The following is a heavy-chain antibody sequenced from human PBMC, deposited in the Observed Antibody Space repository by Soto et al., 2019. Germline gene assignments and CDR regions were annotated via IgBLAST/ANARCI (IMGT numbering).Heavy chain of an antibody. CDR2: IFYSGST. J-gene: IGHJ5*02. D-gene: IGHD6-6*01. CDR1: GGSISSYY. V-gene: IGHV4-59*08. Sequence: SETLSLTCTVSGGSISSYYWSWIRQPPGKGLEWIGYIFYSGSTNYNPSLESRVTISVDTSKNHFSLKLTSVTAADTAVYYCARHTIAASLAPNRHDPWGQGTLVTVSS. CDR3: ARHTIAASLAPNRHDP.